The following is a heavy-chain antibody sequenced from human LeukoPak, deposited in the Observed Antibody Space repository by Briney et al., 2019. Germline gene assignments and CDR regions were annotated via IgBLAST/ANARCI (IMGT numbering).Heavy chain of an antibody. CDR2: IYHSGST. V-gene: IGHV4-38-2*02. D-gene: IGHD2-21*01. CDR1: GYSISSGYY. CDR3: ARVCASSGDCLFDY. J-gene: IGHJ4*02. Sequence: SETLSLTCTVSGYSISSGYYWGWIRQPPGKGLEWIGSIYHSGSTYHNPSLKSRVTISVDTSKNQFSLKLSSVTAADTAVYYCARVCASSGDCLFDYWGQGTLVTVSS.